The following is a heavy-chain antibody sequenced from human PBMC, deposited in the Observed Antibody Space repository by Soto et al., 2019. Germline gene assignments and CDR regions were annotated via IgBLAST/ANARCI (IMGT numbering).Heavy chain of an antibody. CDR1: GGTFSSYA. CDR3: ARGGVPRYCSSTSCRTNSFDP. J-gene: IGHJ5*02. Sequence: QVQLVQSGAEVKKPGSSVKVSCKASGGTFSSYAISWVRQAPGQGLEWMGGIIPIFGTANYAQKFQGRVTITADQSTSAAYMELSSLRSEDTAVYYCARGGVPRYCSSTSCRTNSFDPWGQGPLVTVSS. V-gene: IGHV1-69*01. CDR2: IIPIFGTA. D-gene: IGHD2-2*01.